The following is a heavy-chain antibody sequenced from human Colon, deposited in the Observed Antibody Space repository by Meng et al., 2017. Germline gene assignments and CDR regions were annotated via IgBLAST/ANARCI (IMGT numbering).Heavy chain of an antibody. V-gene: IGHV7-4-1*02. Sequence: QVQLGQSGAEVKKPGASVTVSCKASVNTFIGYYMNWVRQAPGQGLEWMGWINTNTGNPTYAQGFTGRFVFSLDTSVSTAYLQISSLKAADTAVYYCARLYCSGGSCYTIDYWGQGTLVTVSS. CDR2: INTNTGNP. D-gene: IGHD2-15*01. J-gene: IGHJ4*02. CDR1: VNTFIGYY. CDR3: ARLYCSGGSCYTIDY.